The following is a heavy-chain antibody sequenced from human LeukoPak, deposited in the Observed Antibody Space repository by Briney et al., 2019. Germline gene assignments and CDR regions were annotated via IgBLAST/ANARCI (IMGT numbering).Heavy chain of an antibody. J-gene: IGHJ4*02. CDR3: AKKHPISPMVGTTLDS. V-gene: IGHV3-23*01. CDR1: EFTFNSYA. Sequence: QPGGSLRLSCAASEFTFNSYAMSWVRQAPGKGLEWVSAISGSGDSTYYADSVKGRFTISRDNPKNTLFLQMNGLRAEDTAVYYCAKKHPISPMVGTTLDSWGQGTLVTVSS. D-gene: IGHD1-26*01. CDR2: ISGSGDST.